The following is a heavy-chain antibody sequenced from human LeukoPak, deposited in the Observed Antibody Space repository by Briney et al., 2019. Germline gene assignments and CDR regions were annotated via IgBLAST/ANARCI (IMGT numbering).Heavy chain of an antibody. Sequence: GGSLRPSCAASGFTFSSYAMSWVRQAPGKGLEWVSAISGSGGSTYYADSVKGRFTISRDNSKNTLYLQMNSLRAEDTAVYYCARTDYYYDSSGYQGGWFDPWGQGTLVTVSS. CDR3: ARTDYYYDSSGYQGGWFDP. J-gene: IGHJ5*02. CDR1: GFTFSSYA. D-gene: IGHD3-22*01. V-gene: IGHV3-23*01. CDR2: ISGSGGST.